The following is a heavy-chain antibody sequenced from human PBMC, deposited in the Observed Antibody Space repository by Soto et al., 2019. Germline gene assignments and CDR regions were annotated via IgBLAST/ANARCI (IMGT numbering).Heavy chain of an antibody. CDR2: IYPDDSAT. CDR1: GYSFTSYW. Sequence: GESLKISCKGSGYSFTSYWIGWVRQIPGKVLEWMGIIYPDDSATRYSPPFQGQVTISADKSISNDHLQWRGLRASDTPIFYFGSPLEYCASPVCPTITPGGQELRATV. J-gene: IGHJ5*02. D-gene: IGHD2-8*01. V-gene: IGHV5-51*01. CDR3: GSPLEYCASPVCPTITP.